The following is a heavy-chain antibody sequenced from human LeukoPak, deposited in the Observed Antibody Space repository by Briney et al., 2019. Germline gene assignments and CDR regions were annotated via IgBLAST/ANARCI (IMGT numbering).Heavy chain of an antibody. CDR2: IYSGGNT. D-gene: IGHD3-10*02. V-gene: IGHV3-53*03. CDR1: GFTVISNY. CDR3: AELGITMIGGV. J-gene: IGHJ6*04. Sequence: PGGSLRLSCAASGFTVISNYMSWVRQPPGKGLEWVSVIYSGGNTYYADSVKGRFTISRDNAKNSLYLQMNSLRAEDTAVYYCAELGITMIGGVWGKGTTVTISS.